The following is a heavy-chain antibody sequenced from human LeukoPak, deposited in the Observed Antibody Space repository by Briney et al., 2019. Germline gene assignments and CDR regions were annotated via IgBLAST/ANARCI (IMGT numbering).Heavy chain of an antibody. J-gene: IGHJ5*02. V-gene: IGHV5-51*01. CDR2: IYPGDSHT. Sequence: GESLKISCKASGYSFINYWTGWVRQMPGKGLEWMGIIYPGDSHTTYSPSFQGQVTISADKSIDTAYLQWSSLKASDTAMYYCASRTGQGFDPWGQGTLVTVSS. CDR1: GYSFINYW. CDR3: ASRTGQGFDP. D-gene: IGHD1-1*01.